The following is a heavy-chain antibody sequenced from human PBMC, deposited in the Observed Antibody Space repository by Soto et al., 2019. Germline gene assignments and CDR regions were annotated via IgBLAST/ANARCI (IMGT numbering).Heavy chain of an antibody. J-gene: IGHJ3*02. CDR3: AHPRGYGVFDAVDI. V-gene: IGHV3-23*01. D-gene: IGHD4-17*01. Sequence: GSLRLSCAASGFTFSTYAMNWVRQAPGKGLEWVSAISNAGVSTYYAESVRGRFTISRDNSINTLHLQMSGLRTEDTAVYYCAHPRGYGVFDAVDIWGQGTMVTVSS. CDR1: GFTFSTYA. CDR2: ISNAGVST.